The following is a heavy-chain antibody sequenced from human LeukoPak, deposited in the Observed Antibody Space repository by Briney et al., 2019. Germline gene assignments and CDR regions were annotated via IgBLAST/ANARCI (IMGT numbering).Heavy chain of an antibody. Sequence: GGSLRLSCAASGFTFSNYGMHWVRQAPGKGLEWVAIISYDGSDKYYADSVKGRFTISRDNSKNTLYLQMNSLRAEDTAVYYCAKDFGEAAFDIWGQGTMVTVSS. CDR2: ISYDGSDK. J-gene: IGHJ3*02. V-gene: IGHV3-30*18. D-gene: IGHD3-10*01. CDR1: GFTFSNYG. CDR3: AKDFGEAAFDI.